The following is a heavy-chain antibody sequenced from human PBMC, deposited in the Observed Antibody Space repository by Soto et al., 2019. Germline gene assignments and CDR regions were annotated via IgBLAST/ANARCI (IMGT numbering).Heavy chain of an antibody. CDR3: ARKNYDDSGAPGEPFDI. D-gene: IGHD3-22*01. J-gene: IGHJ3*02. CDR2: IYYSGST. CDR1: GGSISSGGYY. Sequence: PSETLSLTCSVSGGSISSGGYYWSWIRQHPGKGLEWIGYIYYSGSTYYNPSLKSRVAMSLDTSKNHFSLRLNSVTAADTAVYYCARKNYDDSGAPGEPFDIWGQGTMVT. V-gene: IGHV4-31*03.